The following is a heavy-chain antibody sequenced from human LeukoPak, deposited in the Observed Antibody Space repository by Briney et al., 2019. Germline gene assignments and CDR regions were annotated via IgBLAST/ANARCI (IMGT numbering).Heavy chain of an antibody. Sequence: ASVKVSCKTPGYSFTDYYMHWVRQAPGQGLEWMGWINPNSGGTSTAQKFQGRITMTRDTSITTVYMEVSWLTSDDTAIYYCARADRLDGSPYLIGPWGQGTLVTVSS. D-gene: IGHD1-26*01. CDR2: INPNSGGT. J-gene: IGHJ5*02. V-gene: IGHV1-2*02. CDR3: ARADRLDGSPYLIGP. CDR1: GYSFTDYY.